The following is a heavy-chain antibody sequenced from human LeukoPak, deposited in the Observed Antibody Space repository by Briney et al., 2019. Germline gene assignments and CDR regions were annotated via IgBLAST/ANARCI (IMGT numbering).Heavy chain of an antibody. CDR3: ARGSDTAMVLSWFDP. CDR2: IYYSGST. D-gene: IGHD5-18*01. CDR1: GGSISSGY. J-gene: IGHJ5*02. Sequence: SETLSLTCTVSGGSISSGYWNWIRQPPGKGLEWIGYIYYSGSTKYNPSLKSRVTVSGDTSKNQFSLKLSSVTAADTAVYYCARGSDTAMVLSWFDPWGQGTLGTVSS. V-gene: IGHV4-59*01.